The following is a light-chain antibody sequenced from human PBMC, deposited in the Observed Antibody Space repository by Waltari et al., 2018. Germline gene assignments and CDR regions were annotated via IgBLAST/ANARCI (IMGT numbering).Light chain of an antibody. CDR1: RSHIGAGHD. CDR3: HSFDTSLSDGVV. J-gene: IGLJ3*02. Sequence: QSMLTQPPSVSGAPGPRVPISCTGHRSHIGAGHDVHWYQVFPGTGPKLLIYGNNNRPSGGPDRCSGSKSGTSASLTITGLQAEDEADYYCHSFDTSLSDGVVFGGGTKVTVL. CDR2: GNN. V-gene: IGLV1-40*01.